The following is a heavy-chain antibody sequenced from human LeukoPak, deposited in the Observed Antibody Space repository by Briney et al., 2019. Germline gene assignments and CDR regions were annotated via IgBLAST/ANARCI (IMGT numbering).Heavy chain of an antibody. CDR2: ISSSSSYI. J-gene: IGHJ3*02. D-gene: IGHD3-22*01. CDR1: GFTFSSYS. CDR3: ARDPYDTSAYGAFDI. Sequence: PGGSLRLSCAASGFTFSSYSMNWVRQAPGKGLEWVSSISSSSSYIYYADSVRGRFTISRDNAKNSLFLQMNSLRAEDTALYYCARDPYDTSAYGAFDIWGQGTMVTVSS. V-gene: IGHV3-21*01.